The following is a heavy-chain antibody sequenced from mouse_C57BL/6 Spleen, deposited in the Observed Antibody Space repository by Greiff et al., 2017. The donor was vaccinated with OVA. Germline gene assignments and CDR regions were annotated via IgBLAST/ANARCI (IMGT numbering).Heavy chain of an antibody. CDR3: ARRATTVVATDYFDY. CDR1: GFTFSSYG. J-gene: IGHJ2*01. V-gene: IGHV5-6*01. D-gene: IGHD1-1*01. Sequence: EVHLVESGGDLVKPGGSLKLSCAASGFTFSSYGMSWVRQTPDKRLEWVATISSGGSYTYYPDSVKGRFTISRDNAKNTLYLQMSSLKSEDTAMYYCARRATTVVATDYFDYWGQGTTLTVSS. CDR2: ISSGGSYT.